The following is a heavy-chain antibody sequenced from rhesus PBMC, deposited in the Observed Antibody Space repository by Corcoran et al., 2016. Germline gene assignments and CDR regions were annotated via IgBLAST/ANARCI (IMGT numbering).Heavy chain of an antibody. CDR3: ARDLDY. CDR2: INPKPGGI. V-gene: IGHV1-138*01. Sequence: QVQLVQSGAEVKKPGSSVKVSCKAAGYTFTDYYMHRGRRAPGQGLEWIGEINPKPGGINYAQKFQGRVTMTRDTSTSTAYMELSSLRSEDTAVYYCARDLDYWGQGVLVTVSS. CDR1: GYTFTDYY. J-gene: IGHJ4*01.